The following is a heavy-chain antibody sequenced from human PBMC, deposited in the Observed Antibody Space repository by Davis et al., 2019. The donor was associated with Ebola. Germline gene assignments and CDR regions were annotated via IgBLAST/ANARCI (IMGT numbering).Heavy chain of an antibody. Sequence: GESLIISCAASGFTFSSYWMHWVRQAPGKGLVWVSRINSDGSSTSYADSVKGRFTISRDNAKNTLYLQMNSLRAEDTAVYYCARGAVAGTLDYWGQGTLVTVSS. V-gene: IGHV3-74*01. CDR3: ARGAVAGTLDY. J-gene: IGHJ4*02. CDR2: INSDGSST. CDR1: GFTFSSYW. D-gene: IGHD6-19*01.